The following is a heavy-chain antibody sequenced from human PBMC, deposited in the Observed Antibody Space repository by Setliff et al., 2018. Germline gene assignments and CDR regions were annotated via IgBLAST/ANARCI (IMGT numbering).Heavy chain of an antibody. CDR1: GFSISSGYY. CDR2: IHHSGKA. Sequence: SETLSLTCAVSGFSISSGYYWGWIRQPPGKGLEWIVNIHHSGKAYYNPSLKSRVTMSVDTSKNHVSLKLSSVTAADTAVYYCARYYPKLPELGIYGWFDYWGQGTPVTVSS. V-gene: IGHV4-38-2*01. J-gene: IGHJ4*02. D-gene: IGHD7-27*01. CDR3: ARYYPKLPELGIYGWFDY.